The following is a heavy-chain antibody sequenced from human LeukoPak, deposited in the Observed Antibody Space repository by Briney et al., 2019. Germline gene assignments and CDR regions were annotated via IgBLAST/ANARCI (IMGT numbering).Heavy chain of an antibody. CDR3: AIQERMDDGDYYYYGMDV. CDR1: GFTFTSYG. CDR2: ITGSGGRT. Sequence: PGGSLRLSCAASGFTFTSYGMNWVRQAPGKGLEWVSGITGSGGRTYYADSVTGRFTISRDNSKNTLYLQMNSLRAEDTAVYYCAIQERMDDGDYYYYGMDVWGQGTTVTVSS. D-gene: IGHD4-17*01. J-gene: IGHJ6*02. V-gene: IGHV3-23*01.